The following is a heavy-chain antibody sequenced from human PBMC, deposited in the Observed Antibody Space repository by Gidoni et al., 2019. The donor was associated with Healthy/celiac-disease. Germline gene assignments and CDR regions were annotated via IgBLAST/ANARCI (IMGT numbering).Heavy chain of an antibody. CDR1: GFTLSSSA. V-gene: IGHV3-23*01. CDR3: AKDEWELPGDAFFDY. CDR2: ISCSGGST. J-gene: IGHJ4*02. D-gene: IGHD1-26*01. Sequence: EVQLLESGGGLVQPGGSLSLSCAASGFTLSSSAMRWVRQAPGKGLEWVSAISCSGGSTYYAYSVKGRFTIARDNSKNTLYLQMNSLRAEDTAVYYCAKDEWELPGDAFFDYWGQGTLVTVSS.